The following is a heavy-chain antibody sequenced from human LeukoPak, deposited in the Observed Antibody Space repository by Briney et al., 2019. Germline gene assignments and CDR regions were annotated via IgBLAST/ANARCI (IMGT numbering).Heavy chain of an antibody. D-gene: IGHD3-22*01. V-gene: IGHV4-30-4*01. CDR1: SGSISSGDYY. CDR2: IYYSGST. CDR3: ARGGYDSSGYYSGEENDY. J-gene: IGHJ4*02. Sequence: PSETLSLTCTVSSGSISSGDYYWSWIRQPPGKGLEWIGYIYYSGSTYYNPSLKSRVTISVDTSKNQFSLKLSSVTAADTAVYYCARGGYDSSGYYSGEENDYWGQGTLVTVSS.